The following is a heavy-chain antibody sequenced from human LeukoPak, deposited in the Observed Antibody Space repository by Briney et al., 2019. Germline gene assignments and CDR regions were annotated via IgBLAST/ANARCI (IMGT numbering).Heavy chain of an antibody. J-gene: IGHJ5*02. Sequence: GGSLKLPCAASGFTFSGSAMHWVRQASGKGLEWVGRIRSKANSYAAAYAASVKGRFTISRDDSKNTAYLQMNSLKTEDTAVGYCTPRSSGSYQRFDPWGQGTLVTVSS. D-gene: IGHD1-26*01. CDR2: IRSKANSYAA. V-gene: IGHV3-73*01. CDR3: TPRSSGSYQRFDP. CDR1: GFTFSGSA.